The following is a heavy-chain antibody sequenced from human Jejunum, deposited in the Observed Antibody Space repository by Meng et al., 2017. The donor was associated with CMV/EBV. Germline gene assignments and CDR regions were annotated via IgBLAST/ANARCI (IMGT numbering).Heavy chain of an antibody. CDR2: ISGSTGRT. D-gene: IGHD3-10*01. CDR1: FSNYA. J-gene: IGHJ4*02. V-gene: IGHV3-23*01. Sequence: FSNYAMGGVRQARGKGLECVSTISGSTGRTYYADSVEGRFTISRDNSKNTLYLQMNSLRAEDTAVYYCAKGFHYGSGSYPGTFDYWGQGTRVTVSS. CDR3: AKGFHYGSGSYPGTFDY.